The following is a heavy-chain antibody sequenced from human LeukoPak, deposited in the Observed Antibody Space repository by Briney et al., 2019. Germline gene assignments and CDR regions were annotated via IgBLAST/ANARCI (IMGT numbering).Heavy chain of an antibody. V-gene: IGHV3-9*01. CDR1: GFTFDDYA. CDR3: AKDIGSAATYYFDY. CDR2: ISWNSGSI. D-gene: IGHD6-13*01. Sequence: GGSLRLSCAASGFTFDDYAMHWVRQAPGKGLEWVSGISWNSGSIGYADSVKGRFTISRDNAKNSLYLQMNSLRAKDTALYYCAKDIGSAATYYFDYWGQGTLVTVSS. J-gene: IGHJ4*02.